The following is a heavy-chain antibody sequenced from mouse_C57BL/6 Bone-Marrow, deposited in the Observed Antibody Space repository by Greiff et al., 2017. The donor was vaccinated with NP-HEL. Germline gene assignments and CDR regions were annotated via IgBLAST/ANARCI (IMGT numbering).Heavy chain of an antibody. J-gene: IGHJ2*01. CDR3: ASSREDSSGYPLDY. CDR2: INPSNGGT. D-gene: IGHD3-2*02. Sequence: QVQLQQPGTELVKPGASVKLSCKASGYTFTSYWMHWVKQRPGQGLEWIGNINPSNGGTNYNEQFKSKATLTVDKSSSTAYMQLSSLTSEDSAVYYCASSREDSSGYPLDYWGQGTTLTVSS. V-gene: IGHV1-53*01. CDR1: GYTFTSYW.